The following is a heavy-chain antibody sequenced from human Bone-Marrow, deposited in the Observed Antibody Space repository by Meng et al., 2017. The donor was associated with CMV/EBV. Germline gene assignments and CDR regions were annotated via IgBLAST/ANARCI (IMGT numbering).Heavy chain of an antibody. D-gene: IGHD2-2*01. Sequence: SETLSLTCAVYGGSFSGYYWSWIRQPPGKGLEWIGEINHSGSTNYNPSLKSRVTISVDTSKNQFPLKLSSVTAADTAVYYCARTGPASSYYYYGMDVWGQGTTVTVSS. V-gene: IGHV4-34*01. CDR1: GGSFSGYY. CDR3: ARTGPASSYYYYGMDV. J-gene: IGHJ6*02. CDR2: INHSGST.